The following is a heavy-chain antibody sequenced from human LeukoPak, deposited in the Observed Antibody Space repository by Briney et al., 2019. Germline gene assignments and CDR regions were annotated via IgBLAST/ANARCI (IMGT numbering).Heavy chain of an antibody. J-gene: IGHJ4*02. CDR2: VYQSGIT. CDR3: ARDRGLGVY. CDR1: GYSISSGYY. Sequence: SETLSLTCAVSGYSISSGYYWGWIRQPPGKGLEWIGNVYQSGITYYNASLKSRATISVDTSKNQFSLKLRSVTAADTAVYYCARDRGLGVYWGQGTLVTVSS. V-gene: IGHV4-38-2*02. D-gene: IGHD3-10*01.